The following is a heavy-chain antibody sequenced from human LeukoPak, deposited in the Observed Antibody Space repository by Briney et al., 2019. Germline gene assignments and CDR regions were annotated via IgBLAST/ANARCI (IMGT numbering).Heavy chain of an antibody. CDR3: ARVGHIVAAGTYDY. CDR1: GHSISSYY. D-gene: IGHD6-13*01. J-gene: IGHJ4*02. Sequence: SETLSLTCTVSGHSISSYYWSWIRQPPGKGLEWIGNITYSGNPNYNPSLKSRVTTSFDTSKNQFSLKPSFVIAADTAVYYCARVGHIVAAGTYDYWGQGTLVTVSS. V-gene: IGHV4-59*12. CDR2: ITYSGNP.